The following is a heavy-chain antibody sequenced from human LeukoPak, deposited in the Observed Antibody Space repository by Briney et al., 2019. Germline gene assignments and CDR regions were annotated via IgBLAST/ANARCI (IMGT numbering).Heavy chain of an antibody. Sequence: PGGSLRLSCAASGFTFSSYEMNWVRQAPGKGLEWVSYISGSASPIYYADSVKGRFTISRDNAKNSLYLQMNSLRAEDTAVYYCARERGGFDYWGQGTLVTVSS. V-gene: IGHV3-48*03. CDR1: GFTFSSYE. CDR2: ISGSASPI. CDR3: ARERGGFDY. J-gene: IGHJ4*02.